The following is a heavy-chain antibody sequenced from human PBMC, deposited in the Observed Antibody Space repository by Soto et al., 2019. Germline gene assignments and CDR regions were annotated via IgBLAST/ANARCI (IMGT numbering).Heavy chain of an antibody. J-gene: IGHJ6*02. D-gene: IGHD4-17*01. CDR2: ISGRGGST. V-gene: IGHV3-23*01. CDR1: VFTFSNYA. Sequence: EVHLLESGGGLVQPGGSLRLSCTASVFTFSNYAMSWVRQAPDKGLEWVSAISGRGGSTYYADSVKGRFTISRDNSKNMLFLQMNSLRAEDTALYYCAKDSTVTTSLYSYYYGLDVWGQGTTVTVSS. CDR3: AKDSTVTTSLYSYYYGLDV.